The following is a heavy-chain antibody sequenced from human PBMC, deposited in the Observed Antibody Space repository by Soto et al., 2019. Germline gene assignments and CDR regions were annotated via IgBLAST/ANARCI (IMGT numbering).Heavy chain of an antibody. J-gene: IGHJ6*02. D-gene: IGHD6-13*01. CDR3: AGERAAGYGMDV. V-gene: IGHV4-39*07. CDR1: GGSIDSSDFY. Sequence: SETLSLTCSFSGGSIDSSDFYWVWIRQPPGEGLEWIGEIYHSGNTNYNPSLKSRVTISVDKSKNQFSLKLNSVIAADTAVYYCAGERAAGYGMDVWGQGTTVTVSS. CDR2: IYHSGNT.